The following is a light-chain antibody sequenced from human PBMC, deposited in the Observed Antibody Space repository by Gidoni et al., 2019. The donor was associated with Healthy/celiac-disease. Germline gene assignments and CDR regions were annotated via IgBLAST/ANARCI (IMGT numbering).Light chain of an antibody. J-gene: IGKJ3*01. CDR3: MQALQTPFT. Sequence: IVMTQSPLSLPVTPGEPASISFRPSQSLLHSNGYNYLDWYLQKPGQSPQLLIYLGSNRASGVPDRFSGSGSGTDFTLKISRVEAEDVGVYYCMQALQTPFTFGPGTKVDIK. V-gene: IGKV2-28*01. CDR1: QSLLHSNGYNY. CDR2: LGS.